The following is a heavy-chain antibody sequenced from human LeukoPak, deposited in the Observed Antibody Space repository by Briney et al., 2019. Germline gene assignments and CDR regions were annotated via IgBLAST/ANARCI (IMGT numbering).Heavy chain of an antibody. Sequence: GASVKVSRKASGYIFTSYDFNWVRQATGQRPEWMGWMSPNSGDTGYAQKFQDRVTMTRNTSISTAYMELSSLRSDDTAVYYCARGPPNWGYDYWGPGTLVTVSS. CDR2: MSPNSGDT. CDR1: GYIFTSYD. CDR3: ARGPPNWGYDY. D-gene: IGHD7-27*01. J-gene: IGHJ4*02. V-gene: IGHV1-8*01.